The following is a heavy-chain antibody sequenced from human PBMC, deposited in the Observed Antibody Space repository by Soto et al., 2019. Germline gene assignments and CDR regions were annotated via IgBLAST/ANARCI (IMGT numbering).Heavy chain of an antibody. CDR2: ISYDGSNK. J-gene: IGHJ6*04. V-gene: IGHV3-30*18. CDR1: GFTFSSYG. D-gene: IGHD3-3*01. CDR3: AKDGEQEDFWSGYPSVDV. Sequence: GGSLRLSCAASGFTFSSYGMHWVRQAPGKGLEWVAVISYDGSNKYYADSVKGRFTISRDNSKNTLYLQMNSLRAEDTAVYYCAKDGEQEDFWSGYPSVDVWGKGTTVTVSS.